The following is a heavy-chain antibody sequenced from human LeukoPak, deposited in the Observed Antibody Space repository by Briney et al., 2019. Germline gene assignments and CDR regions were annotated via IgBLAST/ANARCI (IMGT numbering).Heavy chain of an antibody. CDR3: ARDGSLPDY. CDR2: INSDETGT. V-gene: IGHV3-74*01. CDR1: GFSFSNYW. Sequence: GGSLRLSCAASGFSFSNYWMHWVRQAPGDGLVWVSRINSDETGTSYADSVKGRFTISRDNAKNTLYLQMNSLRAEDTAVYYCARDGSLPDYWGQGTLVTVSS. J-gene: IGHJ4*02.